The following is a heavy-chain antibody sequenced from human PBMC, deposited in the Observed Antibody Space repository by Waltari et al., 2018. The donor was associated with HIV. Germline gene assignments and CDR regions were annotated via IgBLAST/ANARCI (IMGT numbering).Heavy chain of an antibody. V-gene: IGHV1-69*18. CDR1: GGTFSNYG. D-gene: IGHD5-12*01. J-gene: IGHJ4*02. CDR3: ARGRDGSSARSSFDY. Sequence: QVQLVQSGAEVKKPGSSVKVSCKASGGTFSNYGLSWVRKAPGQGLEWMGNSSPFCGTGNDAQKFQGRVTITADQSTSTAYMELSSLRSEDTAFYYWARGRDGSSARSSFDYWGQGTLVTVSS. CDR2: SSPFCGTG.